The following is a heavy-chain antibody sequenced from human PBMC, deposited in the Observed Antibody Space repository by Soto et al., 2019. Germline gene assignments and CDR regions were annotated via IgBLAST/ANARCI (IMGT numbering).Heavy chain of an antibody. J-gene: IGHJ4*02. CDR3: AKGSYSGVYSDFDY. CDR2: ISYDGSNK. CDR1: GLTFSRYD. Sequence: LRLSCAASGLTFSRYDMHWVRQAPGKGLEWVTAISYDGSNKYYGDSVKGRFTISRDNTKNTLYLQMNSLRAEDTAVYYCAKGSYSGVYSDFDYWGQGTLVTVSS. D-gene: IGHD1-26*01. V-gene: IGHV3-30*18.